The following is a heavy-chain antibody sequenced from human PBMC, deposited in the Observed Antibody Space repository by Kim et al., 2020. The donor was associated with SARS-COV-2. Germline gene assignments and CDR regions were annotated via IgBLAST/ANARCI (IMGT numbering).Heavy chain of an antibody. J-gene: IGHJ4*02. D-gene: IGHD4-17*01. CDR3: ARDLYGDYVYDY. Sequence: YYADSVKGRFTISRDNAKNSLYLQMNSLRAEDTAVYYCARDLYGDYVYDYWGQGTLVTVSS. V-gene: IGHV3-21*01.